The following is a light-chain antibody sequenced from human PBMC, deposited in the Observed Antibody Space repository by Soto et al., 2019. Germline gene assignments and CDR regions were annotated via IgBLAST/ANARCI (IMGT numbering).Light chain of an antibody. CDR1: QSVSSSY. V-gene: IGKV3-20*01. J-gene: IGKJ5*01. Sequence: EIVLTQSPGTLSLSPGERATLSCRASQSVSSSYLAWYQQKPGQAPRLLIYDASNRATGIPARFSGTGSGTDFTLTISSLQSEDSAVYYCQQYHKWPPITFGQGTRLEIK. CDR3: QQYHKWPPIT. CDR2: DAS.